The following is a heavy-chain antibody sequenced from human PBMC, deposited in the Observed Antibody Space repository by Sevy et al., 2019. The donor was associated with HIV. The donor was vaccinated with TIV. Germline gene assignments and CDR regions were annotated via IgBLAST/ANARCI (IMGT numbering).Heavy chain of an antibody. J-gene: IGHJ6*02. Sequence: GGSLRLSCAASGFTFSSYSMNWVRQAPGKGLEWVSYISSSSSTIYYADSVKGQFTISRDNAKNSLYLQMNSLRDEDTAVYYCARDSMDYYDSSGFYYYYGMDVWGQGTTVTVSS. CDR1: GFTFSSYS. V-gene: IGHV3-48*02. CDR3: ARDSMDYYDSSGFYYYYGMDV. CDR2: ISSSSSTI. D-gene: IGHD3-22*01.